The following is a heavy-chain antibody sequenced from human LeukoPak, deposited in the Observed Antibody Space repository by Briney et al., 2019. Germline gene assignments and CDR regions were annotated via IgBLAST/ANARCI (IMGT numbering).Heavy chain of an antibody. D-gene: IGHD3-22*01. CDR1: GFTFSRSD. J-gene: IGHJ3*02. V-gene: IGHV3-23*01. Sequence: PGGSLRLSCEASGFTFSRSDMIWVRQAPGKGLEWVAVISASGGSTFYADSVKGRFTISRDNSKNTLYLQMNSLRAEDTAVYYCASFDYYDSSHAFDIWGQGTMVTVSS. CDR2: ISASGGST. CDR3: ASFDYYDSSHAFDI.